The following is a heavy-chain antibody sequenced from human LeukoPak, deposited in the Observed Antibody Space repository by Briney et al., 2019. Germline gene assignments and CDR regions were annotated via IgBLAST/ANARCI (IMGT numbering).Heavy chain of an antibody. D-gene: IGHD3-22*01. CDR1: GDSLSNYY. V-gene: IGHV4-59*01. J-gene: IGHJ4*02. CDR2: IYYSGST. CDR3: ARDSVVTPRFFHH. Sequence: SETLSLTCSVSGDSLSNYYWNWIRQPPGKGLEWIGNIYYSGSTDYNPSLKSRVTISLDTSKNQISLRLSSVTAADTAVYYCARDSVVTPRFFHHWGQGTLVTVSS.